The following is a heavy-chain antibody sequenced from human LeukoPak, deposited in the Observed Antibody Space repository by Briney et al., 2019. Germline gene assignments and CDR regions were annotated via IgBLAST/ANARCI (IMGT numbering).Heavy chain of an antibody. CDR1: GGSISSYY. CDR3: ARRFGYCSGGSCYLGHYYYYMDV. Sequence: SETLSLTCTVSGGSISSYYWSWIRQPPGKGLGWIGYIYTSGSTNYNPSLKSRVTISVDTSKNQFSLKLSSVTAADTAVYYCARRFGYCSGGSCYLGHYYYYMDVWGKGTTVTVSS. V-gene: IGHV4-4*09. CDR2: IYTSGST. D-gene: IGHD2-15*01. J-gene: IGHJ6*03.